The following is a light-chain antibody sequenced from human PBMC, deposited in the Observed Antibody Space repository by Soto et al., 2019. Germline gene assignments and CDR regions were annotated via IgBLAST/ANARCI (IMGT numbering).Light chain of an antibody. J-gene: IGKJ4*01. CDR1: QHISHY. Sequence: DIQMTQSPSSLSASVGDRVTITCRASQHISHYLNWYQQKPGRAPKLLIYAASSLQSGVPSRFSGSGSGTDFTLTISSLQPEDFAAYYCQQSYSYPLTFGGGTKVDIK. V-gene: IGKV1-39*01. CDR2: AAS. CDR3: QQSYSYPLT.